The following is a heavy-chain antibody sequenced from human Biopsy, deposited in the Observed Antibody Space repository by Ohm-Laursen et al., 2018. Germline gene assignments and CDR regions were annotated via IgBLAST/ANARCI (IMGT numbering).Heavy chain of an antibody. CDR3: ARGEGSSWFDP. J-gene: IGHJ5*02. Sequence: SSVKVSCHASGDSFTSYATGWARQAPGQGLGWLGGIIPIPNVATYAQKFPGRITITADESTSTAYMELSSLTSDDTAVYFCARGEGSSWFDPWGHGTLVTVSS. D-gene: IGHD1-26*01. CDR2: IIPIPNVA. V-gene: IGHV1-69*01. CDR1: GDSFTSYA.